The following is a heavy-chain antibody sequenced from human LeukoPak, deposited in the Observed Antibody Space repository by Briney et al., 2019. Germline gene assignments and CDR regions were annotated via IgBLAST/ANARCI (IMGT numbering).Heavy chain of an antibody. CDR3: ARDTAILRFLEWLSPFFDY. J-gene: IGHJ4*02. V-gene: IGHV1-18*01. Sequence: ASVKVSCKASGYTFTSYGISWVRQAPGQGLEWMGWISAHNGNTNYAQKLQGRVTMTTDTSTSTAYMELRSLRSDDTAVYYCARDTAILRFLEWLSPFFDYWGQGTLVTVSS. CDR2: ISAHNGNT. CDR1: GYTFTSYG. D-gene: IGHD3-3*01.